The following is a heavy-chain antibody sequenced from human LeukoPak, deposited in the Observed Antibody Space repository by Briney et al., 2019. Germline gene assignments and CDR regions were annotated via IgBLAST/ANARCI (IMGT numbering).Heavy chain of an antibody. CDR2: IYYSGST. CDR1: GGSVSSGSYY. D-gene: IGHD3-3*01. J-gene: IGHJ5*02. Sequence: SETLSLTCTVSGGSVSSGSYYWSWIRQPPGKGLEWIGYIYYSGSTNYNPSLKSRVTISVDTSKNQFSLKLSSVTAADTAVYYCAASDFWSGQNPLFDPWGQGTLVTVSS. CDR3: AASDFWSGQNPLFDP. V-gene: IGHV4-61*01.